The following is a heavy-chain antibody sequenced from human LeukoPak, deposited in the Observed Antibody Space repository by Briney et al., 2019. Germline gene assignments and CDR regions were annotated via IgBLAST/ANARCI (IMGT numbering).Heavy chain of an antibody. CDR1: GYTFTSYG. CDR2: INPNSGGT. D-gene: IGHD4-17*01. Sequence: GASVKVSCKASGYTFTSYGISWVRQAPGQGLEWMGWINPNSGGTNYAQKFQGRVTMTRDTSISTAYMELSRLRSDDTAVYYCARAATVTPYYFDYWGQGTLVTVSS. V-gene: IGHV1-2*02. CDR3: ARAATVTPYYFDY. J-gene: IGHJ4*02.